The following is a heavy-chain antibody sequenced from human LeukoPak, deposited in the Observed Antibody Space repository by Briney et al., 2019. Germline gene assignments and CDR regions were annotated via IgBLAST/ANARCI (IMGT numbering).Heavy chain of an antibody. CDR2: IKQDGSEK. CDR1: GFTFSSYW. V-gene: IGHV3-7*01. CDR3: ARGVPRGP. Sequence: GGSLRLSCAGSGFTFSSYWMSWVRQAPGKGLEWVANIKQDGSEKYYVDSVKGRFTISRDNAKNSLYLQMNSLRAEDTAVYYCARGVPRGPWGQGTLVTVSS. D-gene: IGHD3-3*01. J-gene: IGHJ5*02.